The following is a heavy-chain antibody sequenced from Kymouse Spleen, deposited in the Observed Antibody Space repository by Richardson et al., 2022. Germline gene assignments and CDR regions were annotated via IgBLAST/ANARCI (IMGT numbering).Heavy chain of an antibody. Sequence: QVQLVESGGGVVQPGRSLRLSCAASGFTFSSYGMHWVRQAPGKGLEWVAVISYDGSNKYYADSVKGRFTISRDNSKNTLYLQMNSLRAEDTAVYYCAKDGCSSTSCSFDYWGQGTLVTVSS. D-gene: IGHD2-2*02. J-gene: IGHJ4*02. CDR3: AKDGCSSTSCSFDY. CDR2: ISYDGSNK. CDR1: GFTFSSYG. V-gene: IGHV3-30*18.